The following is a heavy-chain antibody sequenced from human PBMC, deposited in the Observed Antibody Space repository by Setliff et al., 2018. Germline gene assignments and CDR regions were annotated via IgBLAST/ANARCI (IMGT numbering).Heavy chain of an antibody. CDR3: ARAPLDYSSRAFDF. V-gene: IGHV4-59*01. CDR1: GDSINNFY. D-gene: IGHD2-15*01. J-gene: IGHJ3*01. Sequence: PSETLSLTCSVSGDSINNFYWNWIRQSPGTGLEWIGYIFSDGTTYYNPSLKSRVAMSVDTSKKPFSLSLSAVTAADTAKYYCARAPLDYSSRAFDFWGQGTMVTVSS. CDR2: IFSDGTT.